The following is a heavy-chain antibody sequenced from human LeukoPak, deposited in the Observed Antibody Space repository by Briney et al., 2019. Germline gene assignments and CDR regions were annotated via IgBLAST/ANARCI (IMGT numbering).Heavy chain of an antibody. V-gene: IGHV4-4*07. Sequence: SETLSLTCTVSGGSISSYYWSWIRQPAVKGLEWIGRIYTSGSTNYNPSLKSRVTMSVDTSKNQFSLKLSSVTAADTAVYYCARDFLTTVERGPWFDPWGQGTLVTVSS. CDR1: GGSISSYY. D-gene: IGHD4-23*01. J-gene: IGHJ5*02. CDR3: ARDFLTTVERGPWFDP. CDR2: IYTSGST.